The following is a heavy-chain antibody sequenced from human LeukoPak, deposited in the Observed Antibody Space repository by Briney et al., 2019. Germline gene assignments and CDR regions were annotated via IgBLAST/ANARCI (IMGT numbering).Heavy chain of an antibody. CDR1: GGSISRGGYC. D-gene: IGHD3-10*01. CDR3: AAFGELVDY. V-gene: IGHV4-31*03. CDR2: IYYSGST. J-gene: IGHJ4*02. Sequence: NPSETLSLTCTVSGGSISRGGYCCSWVRQHPGKGLEWIGYIYYSGSTYYNTPLKSRATTPVETSKNQFSLKLRSVTSADTAVYYCAAFGELVDYWGQGTLVTVSS.